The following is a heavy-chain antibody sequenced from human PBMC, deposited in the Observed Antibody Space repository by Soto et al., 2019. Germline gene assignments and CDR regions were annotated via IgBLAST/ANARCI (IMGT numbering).Heavy chain of an antibody. CDR3: ARDKEHEHDYWAFDI. D-gene: IGHD4-17*01. V-gene: IGHV1-2*04. Sequence: ASVKVSCKASGYTFTGYYMHWVRQAPGQGLEWMGWINPNSGGTNYAQKFQGWVTMTRDTSISTAYMELSRLRSDDTAVYYCARDKEHEHDYWAFDIWGQGTMVTVSS. CDR1: GYTFTGYY. CDR2: INPNSGGT. J-gene: IGHJ3*02.